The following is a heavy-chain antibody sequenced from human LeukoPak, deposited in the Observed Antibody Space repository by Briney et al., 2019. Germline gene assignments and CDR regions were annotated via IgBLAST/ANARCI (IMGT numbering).Heavy chain of an antibody. CDR1: GYTFTSYY. CDR2: INPSGGST. J-gene: IGHJ3*02. Sequence: ASVKVSCKASGYTFTSYYMHWVRQAPGQGLEWMGIINPSGGSTSYAQKFQGRVTMTRDMSTSTVYMELSSLRSEDKAVYYCVRVVTRGILTTTDPRGAFDIWGQGTMVTVSS. D-gene: IGHD3-9*01. CDR3: VRVVTRGILTTTDPRGAFDI. V-gene: IGHV1-46*01.